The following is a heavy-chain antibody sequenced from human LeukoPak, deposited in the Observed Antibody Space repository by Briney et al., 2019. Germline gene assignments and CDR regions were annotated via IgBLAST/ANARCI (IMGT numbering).Heavy chain of an antibody. Sequence: SETLSLTCPVSRGSTICHYLSWMRQPPGKSLEWIGYVYYSGKTYYSSSLRSRVTISVDTSKNHFSLKLTSVTAADTALYYCARLLDNNSSGDPDGFDKWGQGTMVTVSS. J-gene: IGHJ3*02. V-gene: IGHV4-59*11. CDR1: RGSTICHY. CDR3: ARLLDNNSSGDPDGFDK. CDR2: VYYSGKT. D-gene: IGHD2-15*01.